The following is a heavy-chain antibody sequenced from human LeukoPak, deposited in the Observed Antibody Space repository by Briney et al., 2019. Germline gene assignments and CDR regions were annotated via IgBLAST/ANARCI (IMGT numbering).Heavy chain of an antibody. CDR2: ISAYNGNT. CDR1: GYTFISYG. V-gene: IGHV1-18*01. J-gene: IGHJ4*02. CDR3: ARDTSRSSSWYYVDY. D-gene: IGHD6-13*01. Sequence: ASVKVSCKASGYTFISYGISWVRQASGQGLEWMGWISAYNGNTNYAQKLQGRVTMTTDTSTSTAYMELRSLRSDDTAVYYCARDTSRSSSWYYVDYWGQGTLVTVSS.